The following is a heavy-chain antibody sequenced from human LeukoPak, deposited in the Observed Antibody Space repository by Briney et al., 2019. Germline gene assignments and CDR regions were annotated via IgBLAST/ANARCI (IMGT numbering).Heavy chain of an antibody. V-gene: IGHV3-53*01. Sequence: GGSLRLSCAASGFTVSSNYMTWVRQAPGKGLQWVSVIYAGGNVYYADSVKGRFTTSRDNSKNTVYLQMNSMRVEDTAIYYCARALGSGITKSGHDAFDMWGQGTMVTVSS. CDR2: IYAGGNV. D-gene: IGHD6-19*01. CDR3: ARALGSGITKSGHDAFDM. J-gene: IGHJ3*02. CDR1: GFTVSSNY.